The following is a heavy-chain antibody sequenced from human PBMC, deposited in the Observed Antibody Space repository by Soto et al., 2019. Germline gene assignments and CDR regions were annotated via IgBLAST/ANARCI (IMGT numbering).Heavy chain of an antibody. V-gene: IGHV4-59*08. D-gene: IGHD6-13*01. CDR1: GGSIITYY. Sequence: PSETLSLTCTVSGGSIITYYWSWILQPPWKGLEWIGYIYYTGSTNCNPSLKSRVTMSVDTSKNQFSLKLSSVTAADTAVYYCARSHGSSYSSTRYAFDIWGQGTMVTVSS. CDR3: ARSHGSSYSSTRYAFDI. J-gene: IGHJ3*02. CDR2: IYYTGST.